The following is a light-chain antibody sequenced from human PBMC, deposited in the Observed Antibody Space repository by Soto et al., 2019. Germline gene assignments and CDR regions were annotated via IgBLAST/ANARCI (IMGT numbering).Light chain of an antibody. V-gene: IGKV3-20*01. CDR1: QRVGGTF. Sequence: EVVLTQSPGTLSLSQGEEATLSCRASQRVGGTFLAWYQQKGGQAPRLLIHGASNRATGIPDRFSGSESGTDFTLTISRIDPEDFAVYYCQQYGGSPRTFGQGTKVDSK. CDR2: GAS. CDR3: QQYGGSPRT. J-gene: IGKJ1*01.